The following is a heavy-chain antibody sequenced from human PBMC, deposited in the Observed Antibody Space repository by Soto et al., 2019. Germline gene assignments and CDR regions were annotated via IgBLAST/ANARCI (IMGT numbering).Heavy chain of an antibody. CDR1: GGSFSDYA. CDR3: ARDGDYYDSSGFQRDYHYYGMDV. V-gene: IGHV1-69*01. J-gene: IGHJ6*02. CDR2: IIPMLGIA. Sequence: QVQLVQSGAEVKKPGSSVKVSCQASGGSFSDYAISWVRQAPGQGLGWMGGIIPMLGIADNAQKFQGRVLITADEYTSTVYMELSSLRSEDTAVYYCARDGDYYDSSGFQRDYHYYGMDVWGQGTTVTVAS. D-gene: IGHD3-22*01.